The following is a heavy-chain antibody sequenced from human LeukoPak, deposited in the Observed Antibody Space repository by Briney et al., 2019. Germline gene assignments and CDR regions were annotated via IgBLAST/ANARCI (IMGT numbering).Heavy chain of an antibody. V-gene: IGHV1-18*01. CDR1: GYNFTTYG. CDR3: VRDSASRAGKPFDF. D-gene: IGHD1-14*01. Sequence: ASVKVSCRASGYNFTTYGISWVRQAPGQGLEWMGWISTADDYTKYSRRFQGRVTITTDRSTTTVFLDLRNLRSDDTAVYFCVRDSASRAGKPFDFWDQGTLVTVSS. J-gene: IGHJ4*02. CDR2: ISTADDYT.